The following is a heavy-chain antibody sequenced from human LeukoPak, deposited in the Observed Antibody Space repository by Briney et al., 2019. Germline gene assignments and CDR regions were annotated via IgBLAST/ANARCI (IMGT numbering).Heavy chain of an antibody. J-gene: IGHJ5*02. D-gene: IGHD1-1*01. Sequence: GASVKVSCQASEYTSSDFYLNWVRQAPGQGLEWMGWINPYTGATIYAQNFQGRVTMTWDASIGTGYVELTRLTSDDTALYYCATSTVTHTRDPWDQGTLVTVSS. CDR1: EYTSSDFY. CDR3: ATSTVTHTRDP. CDR2: INPYTGAT. V-gene: IGHV1-2*02.